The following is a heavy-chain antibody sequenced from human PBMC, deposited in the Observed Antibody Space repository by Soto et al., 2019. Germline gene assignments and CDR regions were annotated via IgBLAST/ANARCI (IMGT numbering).Heavy chain of an antibody. V-gene: IGHV3-23*01. Sequence: EVQLLESGGGLVQPGGSLRLSCAASGFTFSSYAMSWVRQAPGKGLEWVSAISGSGGSTYYADSVKGRFTISRDNSKNPLDLQMNSLRAEDTAVYYCAKGGYCSGGSCYGFDYWGQGTLVTVSS. CDR3: AKGGYCSGGSCYGFDY. CDR2: ISGSGGST. CDR1: GFTFSSYA. D-gene: IGHD2-15*01. J-gene: IGHJ4*02.